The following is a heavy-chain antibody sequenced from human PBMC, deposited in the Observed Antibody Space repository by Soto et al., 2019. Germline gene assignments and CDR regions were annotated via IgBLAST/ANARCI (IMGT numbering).Heavy chain of an antibody. CDR2: IYYSGST. CDR3: ARGMYFDFWRGRNGFDP. V-gene: IGHV4-59*01. D-gene: IGHD3-3*01. Sequence: KPSETLSLTCTVSGGSISSYYWSWIRQPPGKGLEWIGYIYYSGSTNYNPSLKSRVTISVDTSKNQFSLKLSSVTAADTAGYYCARGMYFDFWRGRNGFDPWGQGTLVTV. CDR1: GGSISSYY. J-gene: IGHJ5*02.